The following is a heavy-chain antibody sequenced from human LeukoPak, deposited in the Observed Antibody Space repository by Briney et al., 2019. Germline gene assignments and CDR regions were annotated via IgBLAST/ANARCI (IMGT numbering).Heavy chain of an antibody. Sequence: ASVKVSCKASGYTFTSYEINWVRQATGQGLEWMGWMNPNSGNTGYAQKFQGRVTMTRNTSISTANMELSSLRSEDTAVYYCARAEPYYYYDSSGYRGYYYYYGMDVWGQGTTVTVSS. J-gene: IGHJ6*02. D-gene: IGHD3-22*01. V-gene: IGHV1-8*01. CDR2: MNPNSGNT. CDR3: ARAEPYYYYDSSGYRGYYYYYGMDV. CDR1: GYTFTSYE.